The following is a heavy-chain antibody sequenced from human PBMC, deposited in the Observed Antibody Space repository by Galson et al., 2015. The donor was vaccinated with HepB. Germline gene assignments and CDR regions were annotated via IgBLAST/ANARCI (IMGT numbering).Heavy chain of an antibody. CDR2: IYSGGST. Sequence: SLRLSCAASGFTVSSNYMSWVRQAPGKGLEWVSVIYSGGSTYYADSVKGRFTISRDNSKNTLYLQMNSLRAEDTAVYYCARVNGDYEGHAFEIWGQGTMVTVSS. CDR1: GFTVSSNY. D-gene: IGHD4-17*01. V-gene: IGHV3-66*01. CDR3: ARVNGDYEGHAFEI. J-gene: IGHJ3*02.